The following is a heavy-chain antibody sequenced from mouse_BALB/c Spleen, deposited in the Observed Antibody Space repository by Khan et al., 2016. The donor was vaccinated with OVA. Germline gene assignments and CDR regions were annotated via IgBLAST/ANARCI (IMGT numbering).Heavy chain of an antibody. V-gene: IGHV5-9-1*01. D-gene: IGHD1-1*02. CDR2: ISSAATYT. CDR1: GFTFSSFV. Sequence: EVELVESGGGLVEPGGSLKLSCAASGFTFSSFVMSWVRQTPEKRLEWVATISSAATYTYYPDSIKGRFTISRDSAKNTLYLHMNSLRSDDTAIYYCTNGYYVWFAVWDLGTLVAVS. J-gene: IGHJ3*01. CDR3: TNGYYVWFAV.